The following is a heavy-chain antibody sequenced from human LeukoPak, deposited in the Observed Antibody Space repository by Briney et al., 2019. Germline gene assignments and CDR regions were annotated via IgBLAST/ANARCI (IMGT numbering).Heavy chain of an antibody. D-gene: IGHD5-18*01. J-gene: IGHJ4*02. CDR3: AREQDIGMVSALDY. CDR1: GYIFTGYY. V-gene: IGHV1-2*02. CDR2: INPNSGDT. Sequence: GASVKVSCKASGYIFTGYYMHWVRQAPGLGLEWMGWINPNSGDTNYAQKFQGRVTMTRDTSISTAYMELSRLRSDDTAVYYCAREQDIGMVSALDYWGQGTLVTVSS.